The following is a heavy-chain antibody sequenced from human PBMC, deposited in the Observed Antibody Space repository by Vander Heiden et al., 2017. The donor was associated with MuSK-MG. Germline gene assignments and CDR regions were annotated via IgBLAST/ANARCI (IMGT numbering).Heavy chain of an antibody. V-gene: IGHV3-48*03. J-gene: IGHJ4*02. Sequence: EVQLVESGGGLVQPGGSLRLSCAASGFTFSSYEMNWVRQAPGKGLEWVSYISSSGRTRDDADSVKGRFTISRDKAKNSMYMKMKRLRAEDTAVDDCARERSSLDYWGQGTMVTVCS. D-gene: IGHD6-6*01. CDR3: ARERSSLDY. CDR2: ISSSGRTR. CDR1: GFTFSSYE.